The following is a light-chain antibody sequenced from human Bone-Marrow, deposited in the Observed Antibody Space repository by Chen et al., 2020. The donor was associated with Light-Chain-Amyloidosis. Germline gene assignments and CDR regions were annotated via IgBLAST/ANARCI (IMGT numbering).Light chain of an antibody. J-gene: IGLJ3*02. CDR2: DDS. CDR1: NIGSTS. V-gene: IGLV3-21*02. CDR3: QVWDRSSDRPV. Sequence: SYALTQPSSVSVAPGQTATIACGGNNIGSTSVHWYQQTPGQAPLLVVYDDSDRPSGIPERLSGSNSGNTATLTISRVEAGDEADYYCQVWDRSSDRPVFGGGTKLTVI.